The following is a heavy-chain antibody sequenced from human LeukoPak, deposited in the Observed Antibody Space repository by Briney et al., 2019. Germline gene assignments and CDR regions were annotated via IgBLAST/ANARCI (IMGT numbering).Heavy chain of an antibody. CDR3: AEENDYGDY. J-gene: IGHJ4*02. CDR1: GGTFSSYA. V-gene: IGHV1-69*05. CDR2: IIPIFGTA. D-gene: IGHD2/OR15-2a*01. Sequence: ASVKVSCKASGGTFSSYAISWVRQAPGQGLEWMGRIIPIFGTANYAQKFQGRVTITTDESTRTAYMELSSLRSEDTAVYYCAEENDYGDYWGQGTLVTVSS.